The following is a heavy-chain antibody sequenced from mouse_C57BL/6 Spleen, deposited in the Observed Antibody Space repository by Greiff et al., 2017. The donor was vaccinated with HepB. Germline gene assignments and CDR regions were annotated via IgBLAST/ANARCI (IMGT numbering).Heavy chain of an antibody. D-gene: IGHD1-1*01. CDR1: GYTFTDYY. V-gene: IGHV1-26*01. J-gene: IGHJ2*01. CDR2: INPNNGGT. Sequence: VQLQQSGPELVKPRASVKISCKASGYTFTDYYMNWVKQSHGKSLEWIGDINPNNGGTSYNQKFKGKATLTVDKSSSTAYMELRSLTSEDSAVYYCAREGYYRSRYYFDYWGQGTTLTVSS. CDR3: AREGYYRSRYYFDY.